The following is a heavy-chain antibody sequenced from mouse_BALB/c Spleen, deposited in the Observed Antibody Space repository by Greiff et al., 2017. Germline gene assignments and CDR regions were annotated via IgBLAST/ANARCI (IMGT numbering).Heavy chain of an antibody. J-gene: IGHJ2*01. CDR2: IYPGSGST. V-gene: IGHV1-55*01. CDR1: GYNFTSYW. Sequence: VQLQQPGAELVKPGTSVKLSCKASGYNFTSYWINWVKLRPGQGLEWIGDIYPGSGSTNYKEKFKSKATLTVDTSSSTAYMQLSSLASEDSALYYCADGYYGYWGQGTTLTVSS. CDR3: ADGYYGY. D-gene: IGHD2-3*01.